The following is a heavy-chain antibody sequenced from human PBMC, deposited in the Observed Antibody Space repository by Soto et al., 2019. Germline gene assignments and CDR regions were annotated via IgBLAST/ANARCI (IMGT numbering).Heavy chain of an antibody. Sequence: QVPLVQSGAEVKKPGASVKVSCKASGNTFTSYDINWVRQATGHGLEWMGWINPNSGNIGYAQKFQGRVTMTRDTAIRTAYMEVSRLRSDDTAVYYCASGRASGSYYLLDYWGQGTLVTVSS. CDR1: GNTFTSYD. J-gene: IGHJ4*02. CDR3: ASGRASGSYYLLDY. V-gene: IGHV1-8*01. CDR2: INPNSGNI. D-gene: IGHD3-10*01.